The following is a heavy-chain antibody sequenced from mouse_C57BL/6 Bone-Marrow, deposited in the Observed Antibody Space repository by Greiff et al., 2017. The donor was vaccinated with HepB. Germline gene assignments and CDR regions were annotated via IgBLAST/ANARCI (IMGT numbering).Heavy chain of an antibody. CDR1: GFTFSDYY. CDR2: ISNGGGST. CDR3: ARHEEDDDYDEYFDV. Sequence: EVQLVESGGGLVQPGGSLKLSCAASGFTFSDYYMYWVRQTPEKRLEWVAYISNGGGSTYYPDTVKGRFTISRANAKNTLYLQMSRLKSEDTAMYYCARHEEDDDYDEYFDVWGTGTTVTVSS. V-gene: IGHV5-12*01. D-gene: IGHD2-4*01. J-gene: IGHJ1*03.